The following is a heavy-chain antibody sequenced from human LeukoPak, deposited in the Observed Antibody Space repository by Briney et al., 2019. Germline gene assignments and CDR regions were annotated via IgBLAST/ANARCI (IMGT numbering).Heavy chain of an antibody. CDR2: ISWNSGTI. CDR1: GFTFDDYA. V-gene: IGHV3-9*03. D-gene: IGHD4/OR15-4a*01. J-gene: IGHJ3*01. CDR3: AKDRLWQFDAFDV. Sequence: GGSLRLSCAASGFTFDDYAMRWVRQAPGKGLEWVSGISWNSGTIGYADSVRGRFTISRDNAKNSLYLQMNSLRAEDMALYYCAKDRLWQFDAFDVWGQGTMVTVSS.